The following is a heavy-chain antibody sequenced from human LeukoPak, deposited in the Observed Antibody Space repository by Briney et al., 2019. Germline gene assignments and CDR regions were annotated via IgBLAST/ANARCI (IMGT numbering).Heavy chain of an antibody. V-gene: IGHV4-39*07. CDR3: ARDRMTVVGATGAFDI. CDR2: IYYSGST. D-gene: IGHD1-26*01. Sequence: SETLSLTCTVSGGSISSSSYYWGWIRQPPGKGLEWIGNIYYSGSTYYNPSLKSRVTISVDTSKNQFSLKLSSVTAADTAVYYCARDRMTVVGATGAFDIWGQGTMVTVSS. J-gene: IGHJ3*02. CDR1: GGSISSSSYY.